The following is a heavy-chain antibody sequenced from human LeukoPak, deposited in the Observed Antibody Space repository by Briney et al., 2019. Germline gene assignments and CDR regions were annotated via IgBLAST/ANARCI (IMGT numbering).Heavy chain of an antibody. J-gene: IGHJ4*02. D-gene: IGHD3-16*01. Sequence: AGGSLRLSCAASGFTFSSYWMSWVRQAPGKGLEWVANIKQDGSEKHYVDSVKGRFTISRDNAENSPYLQMNSLRAEDTAVCYCASGGHLDYWGQGALVTVAS. CDR3: ASGGHLDY. V-gene: IGHV3-7*03. CDR1: GFTFSSYW. CDR2: IKQDGSEK.